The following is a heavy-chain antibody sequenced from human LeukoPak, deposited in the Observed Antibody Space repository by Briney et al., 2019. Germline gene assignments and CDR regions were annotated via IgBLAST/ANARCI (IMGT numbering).Heavy chain of an antibody. Sequence: PGGSLRLSCAVSGFTFRSYGMSWVRQTPGKGLEWVSGISGNSGTTYYADSVKGRFTISRDNSKNTVFLQMNSLRVEDTAVYYCARGVFDWGQGTLVTVSS. CDR3: ARGVFD. CDR2: ISGNSGTT. J-gene: IGHJ4*02. D-gene: IGHD3-3*01. CDR1: GFTFRSYG. V-gene: IGHV3-23*01.